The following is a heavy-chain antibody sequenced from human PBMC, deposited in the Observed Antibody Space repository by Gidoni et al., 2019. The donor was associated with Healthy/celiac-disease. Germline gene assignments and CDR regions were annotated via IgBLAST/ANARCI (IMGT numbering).Heavy chain of an antibody. J-gene: IGHJ4*02. CDR3: TSSFANVLRYFDWLDFDY. V-gene: IGHV3-15*01. CDR2: IKSKTDGGTT. Sequence: EVQLVESGGGLVKPGGSLRLSCAASGFTFSNAWMSWVRQAPGKGLEWVGRIKSKTDGGTTDYAAPVKGRFTISRDDSKNTLYLQMNSLKTEDTAVYYCTSSFANVLRYFDWLDFDYWGQGTLVTVSS. CDR1: GFTFSNAW. D-gene: IGHD3-9*01.